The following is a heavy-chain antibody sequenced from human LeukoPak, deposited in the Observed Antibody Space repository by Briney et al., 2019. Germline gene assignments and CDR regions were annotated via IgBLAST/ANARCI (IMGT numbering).Heavy chain of an antibody. J-gene: IGHJ4*02. D-gene: IGHD3-10*01. CDR1: GYTFIAYY. V-gene: IGHV1-2*02. CDR2: INPNSGGI. Sequence: ASVKVSCKASGYTFIAYYMHWVRQAPGQGLEWMGWINPNSGGINYEQKFQGRVTMTRDTSISTAYMELSRLTSDDTAVYYCAREAANMVRGVMGKWGQGTLVTVSS. CDR3: AREAANMVRGVMGK.